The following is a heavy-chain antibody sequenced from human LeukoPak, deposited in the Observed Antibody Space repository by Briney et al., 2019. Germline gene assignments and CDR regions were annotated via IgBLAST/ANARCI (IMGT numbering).Heavy chain of an antibody. Sequence: PGGSLRLSCAASGFTFSSYGMHWVRQAPGKGLEWVAVISYDGSNKYYADSVKGRFTISRDNSKNTLYLQMNSLRAEDTAVYYCAKDQKGYYDTYYYYGMDVWGQGTTVTVSS. J-gene: IGHJ6*02. V-gene: IGHV3-30*18. CDR2: ISYDGSNK. CDR3: AKDQKGYYDTYYYYGMDV. D-gene: IGHD3-22*01. CDR1: GFTFSSYG.